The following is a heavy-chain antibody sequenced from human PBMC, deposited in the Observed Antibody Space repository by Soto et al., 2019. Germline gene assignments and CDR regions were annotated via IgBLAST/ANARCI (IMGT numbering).Heavy chain of an antibody. CDR3: AKTDYDFWSGYYMGYDY. V-gene: IGHV3-23*01. J-gene: IGHJ4*02. CDR1: GFTFSSYA. Sequence: VGSLRLSCAASGFTFSSYAMSWVRQAPGKGLEWVSAISGSGGSTYYADSVKGRFTISRDNSKNTLYLQMNSLRAEDTAVYYCAKTDYDFWSGYYMGYDYWGQGTLVTVSS. CDR2: ISGSGGST. D-gene: IGHD3-3*01.